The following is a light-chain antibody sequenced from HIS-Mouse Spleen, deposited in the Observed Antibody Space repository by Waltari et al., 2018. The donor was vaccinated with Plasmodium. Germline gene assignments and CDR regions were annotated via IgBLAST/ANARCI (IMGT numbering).Light chain of an antibody. Sequence: QSVLTQPPSASGTPGQRVTISCSGSSSNIGSNTVHWYQQLPGTAPNLLIYSNNQRPSGVPDRFSCSKSGTSASLAISGLQSEDEADYYCAAWDDSLNGVVFGGGTKLTVL. CDR3: AAWDDSLNGVV. V-gene: IGLV1-44*01. J-gene: IGLJ2*01. CDR2: SNN. CDR1: SSNIGSNT.